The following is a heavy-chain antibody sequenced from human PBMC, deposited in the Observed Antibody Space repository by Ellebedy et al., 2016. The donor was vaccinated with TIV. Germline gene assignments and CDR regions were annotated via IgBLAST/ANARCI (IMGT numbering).Heavy chain of an antibody. CDR1: GITLSDSA. Sequence: GESLKISCAASGITLSDSAVHWVRQAAGKGLEWVGRVRRKADYAAPLFAASVRDRFTISRDESSNTAYLQMNRLRTEDTAVYYCSAVQSTLDVFNIWGQGTLVTVSS. V-gene: IGHV3-73*01. CDR2: VRRKADYAAP. CDR3: SAVQSTLDVFNI. D-gene: IGHD1-1*01. J-gene: IGHJ3*02.